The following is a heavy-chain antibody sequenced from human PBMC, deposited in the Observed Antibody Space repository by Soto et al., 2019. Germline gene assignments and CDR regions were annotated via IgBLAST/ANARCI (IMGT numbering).Heavy chain of an antibody. CDR2: IYYSGST. D-gene: IGHD6-25*01. V-gene: IGHV4-59*08. J-gene: IGHJ6*03. CDR3: ARRERLAPGLYYMDF. Sequence: SETLSLTCTVSGGSISSYYWSWIRQPPGKGLEWIGYIYYSGSTNYNPSLKSRVTISVGSSNDQFSLKLSSVTDADTDVYYCARRERLAPGLYYMDFWGKGTSVSGSS. CDR1: GGSISSYY.